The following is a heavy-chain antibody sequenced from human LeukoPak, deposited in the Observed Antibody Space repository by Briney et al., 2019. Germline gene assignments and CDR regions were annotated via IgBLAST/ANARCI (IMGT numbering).Heavy chain of an antibody. J-gene: IGHJ4*02. Sequence: ASVKVSCKASGGTFSSYAITWVRQAPGLGLEWMGRIIPTLEVANYAQKFQGRVTITADKSTSTAYMELSSPRPEDTAVYYCARVISGTWLWFWGQGTLVTVSS. CDR3: ARVISGTWLWF. D-gene: IGHD1-14*01. CDR1: GGTFSSYA. CDR2: IIPTLEVA. V-gene: IGHV1-69*04.